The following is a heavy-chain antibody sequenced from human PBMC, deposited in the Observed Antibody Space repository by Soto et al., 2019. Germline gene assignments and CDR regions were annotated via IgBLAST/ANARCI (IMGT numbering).Heavy chain of an antibody. Sequence: QVQLVESGGGVVQPGRSLKLSCEASGFSFSSSGMFWVRQAPGKGLEWVAFIWHDGSNEYYAASVKGRFTISRDNSENTVYLQMNSLREEDTAVYYCAKDRLGRVAGTEGFQMWGQGTMVTVSS. CDR3: AKDRLGRVAGTEGFQM. CDR2: IWHDGSNE. CDR1: GFSFSSSG. J-gene: IGHJ3*01. D-gene: IGHD6-19*01. V-gene: IGHV3-33*06.